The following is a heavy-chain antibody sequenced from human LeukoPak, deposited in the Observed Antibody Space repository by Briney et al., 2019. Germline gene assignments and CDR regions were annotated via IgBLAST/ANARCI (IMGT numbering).Heavy chain of an antibody. D-gene: IGHD3-10*01. V-gene: IGHV1-69*11. J-gene: IGHJ6*03. CDR2: IIPIIDSA. Sequence: GASVKVSCKASGGTFSSYAITWVRLAPGQGLEWMGTIIPIIDSAYYAQSFQGRVTITADESTSTAYMELSSLRSEDTAVYYCARGVRGVIEHYYYYYMDVWGKGTTVTVSS. CDR3: ARGVRGVIEHYYYYYMDV. CDR1: GGTFSSYA.